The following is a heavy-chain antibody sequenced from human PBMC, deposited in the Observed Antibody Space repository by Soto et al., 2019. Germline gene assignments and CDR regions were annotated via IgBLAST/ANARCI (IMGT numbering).Heavy chain of an antibody. CDR3: ARDLAAVPRAFDY. CDR1: GGSISSYF. J-gene: IGHJ4*02. Sequence: SETLSLTCTVSGGSISSYFYIWVRQPPGKGLEWIGSVYYTGTTDYNPSLKSRVTISVDTSKTQFSLNLRSVTAADAAVYYCARDLAAVPRAFDYWGRGTLVTVSS. V-gene: IGHV4-59*01. D-gene: IGHD6-13*01. CDR2: VYYTGTT.